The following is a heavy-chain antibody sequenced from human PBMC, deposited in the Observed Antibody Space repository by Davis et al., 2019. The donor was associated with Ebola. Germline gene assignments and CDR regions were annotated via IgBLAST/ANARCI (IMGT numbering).Heavy chain of an antibody. CDR3: TTDSPPDYASSSVDC. CDR1: GLTFSIAR. J-gene: IGHJ4*02. Sequence: PGGPLRPSCTASGLTFSIARMSWVRQAPGKGLEWVGRIRKKTAGGTAEYAAPVKGRFAISRDDTKNTLYLQMNSLKTDDTAVYYCTTDSPPDYASSSVDCWGQGTLVTVSS. D-gene: IGHD6-6*01. V-gene: IGHV3-15*01. CDR2: IRKKTAGGTA.